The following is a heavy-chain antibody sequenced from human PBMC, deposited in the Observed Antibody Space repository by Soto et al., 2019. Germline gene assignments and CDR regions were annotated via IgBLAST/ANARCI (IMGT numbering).Heavy chain of an antibody. Sequence: QLQLQESGPGLVKPSETLSLTCTVSGGSISSSSYYWGWIRQPPGKGLEWIGSIYYSGSTYYNPSLKSRVTISVDTSKNQFSLKLSSVTAADTAVYYCARDRDIVVVPAAREPYNWFDPWGQGTLVTVSS. J-gene: IGHJ5*02. CDR1: GGSISSSSYY. V-gene: IGHV4-39*01. CDR3: ARDRDIVVVPAAREPYNWFDP. D-gene: IGHD2-2*01. CDR2: IYYSGST.